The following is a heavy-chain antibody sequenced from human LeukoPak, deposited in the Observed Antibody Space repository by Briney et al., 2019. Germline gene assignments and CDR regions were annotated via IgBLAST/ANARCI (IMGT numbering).Heavy chain of an antibody. V-gene: IGHV4-59*08. D-gene: IGHD3-10*01. CDR2: IYYSGST. CDR3: VRRYYYGYFDY. CDR1: GGSISSYY. J-gene: IGHJ4*02. Sequence: SETLSLTCTVSGGSISSYYWSWIRQPPGKGLEWIGYIYYSGSTNYNPSLKSRVTISVDTSKNQFSLKLSSVTAADTAVYYCVRRYYYGYFDYWGQGTLVTVSS.